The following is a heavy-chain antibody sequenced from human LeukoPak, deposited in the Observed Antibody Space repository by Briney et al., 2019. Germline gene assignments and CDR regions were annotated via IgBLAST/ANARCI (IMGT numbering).Heavy chain of an antibody. Sequence: GGSLRLSCAASGLTISNYWMHWVRQAPGKGLLWVARINSDGSGTTYAGSVKGRVTISRDNAKNTLYLQMNSLRGEDTAVYYCAKGGTTVVDYWGQGTLVTVSS. CDR2: INSDGSGT. CDR1: GLTISNYW. D-gene: IGHD4-23*01. CDR3: AKGGTTVVDY. J-gene: IGHJ4*02. V-gene: IGHV3-74*01.